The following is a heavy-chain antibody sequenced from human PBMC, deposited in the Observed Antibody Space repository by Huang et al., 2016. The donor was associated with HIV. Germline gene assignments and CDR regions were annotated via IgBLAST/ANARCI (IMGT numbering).Heavy chain of an antibody. CDR2: VRPNGNTK. Sequence: QVQLVDSGGGVVQPGGSLRLSGAASGFTFSSYGMHWARQAPGKGLEWVACVRPNGNTKDYADSVRGRFTISRDTSKNTLYLQMNSLRPDDMAVYYCAKDKGYYYYMDVWGKGTTVTVSS. CDR3: AKDKGYYYYMDV. J-gene: IGHJ6*03. V-gene: IGHV3-30*02. CDR1: GFTFSSYG.